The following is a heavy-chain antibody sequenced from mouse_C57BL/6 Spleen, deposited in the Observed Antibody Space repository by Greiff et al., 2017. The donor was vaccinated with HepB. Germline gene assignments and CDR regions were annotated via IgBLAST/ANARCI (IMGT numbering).Heavy chain of an antibody. CDR2: IYPGDGAT. J-gene: IGHJ2*01. D-gene: IGHD1-1*01. V-gene: IGHV1-82*01. CDR3: ANYGSSYGY. Sequence: VHLVESGPELVKPGASVKISCKASGYAFSSSWMNWVKQRPGKGLEWIGRIYPGDGATNYNGKFKGKATMTADKSSSTAYMQLSSLTSEDSAVYFFANYGSSYGYWGKGTTLTVSS. CDR1: GYAFSSSW.